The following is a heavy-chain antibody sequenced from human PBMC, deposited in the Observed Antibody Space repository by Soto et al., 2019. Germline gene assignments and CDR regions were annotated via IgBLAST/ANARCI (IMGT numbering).Heavy chain of an antibody. D-gene: IGHD3-3*01. Sequence: GGSLRLSCAASGFTFSSYGMHWVRQAPGKGLEWVAVIWYDGSNKYYADSVKGRFTISRDNSKNTLYLQMNSLRAEDTAMYYCARGFFRPPSTPNFDYWGLGTLVTVSS. J-gene: IGHJ4*02. CDR3: ARGFFRPPSTPNFDY. V-gene: IGHV3-33*01. CDR2: IWYDGSNK. CDR1: GFTFSSYG.